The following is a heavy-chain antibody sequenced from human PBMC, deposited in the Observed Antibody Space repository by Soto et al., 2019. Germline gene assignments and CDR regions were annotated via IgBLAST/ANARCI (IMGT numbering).Heavy chain of an antibody. V-gene: IGHV1-69*13. D-gene: IGHD2-15*01. Sequence: GASVKVSCKASGGTFSSYAISWVRQAPGQGLGWMGGIIPIFGTANYAQKFQGRVTITADESTSTAYMELSSLRSEDTAVYYCARDSLRGFDPWGQGTLVTVSS. CDR3: ARDSLRGFDP. CDR2: IIPIFGTA. J-gene: IGHJ5*02. CDR1: GGTFSSYA.